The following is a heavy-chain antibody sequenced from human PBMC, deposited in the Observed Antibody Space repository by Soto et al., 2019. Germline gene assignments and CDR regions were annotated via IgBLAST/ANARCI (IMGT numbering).Heavy chain of an antibody. V-gene: IGHV1-24*01. D-gene: IGHD6-13*01. CDR2: FDPEDGET. J-gene: IGHJ6*02. CDR1: GYTLTELS. CDR3: ATDLGAAAPLGMDV. Sequence: ASVKVSCKVSGYTLTELSMHWVRQAPGKGLEWMGGFDPEDGETIYAQKFQGRVTMTEDTSTDTAYMELSSLRSEDTAVYYCATDLGAAAPLGMDVWGQGTTVTVSS.